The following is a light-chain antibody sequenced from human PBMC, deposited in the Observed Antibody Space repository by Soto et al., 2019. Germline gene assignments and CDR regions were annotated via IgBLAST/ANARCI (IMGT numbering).Light chain of an antibody. CDR3: QSYDSSLSHVV. V-gene: IGLV1-40*01. CDR2: GDN. CDR1: SSNIGSYYD. Sequence: QSVLTQPPSVSGAPGQRVTIPCTGSSSNIGSYYDVHWYQQLPGPVPKLLIYGDNNRPSGVPDRFSGSKSGTSASLAITGLQAEDEADYYCQSYDSSLSHVVFGGGTKLTVL. J-gene: IGLJ2*01.